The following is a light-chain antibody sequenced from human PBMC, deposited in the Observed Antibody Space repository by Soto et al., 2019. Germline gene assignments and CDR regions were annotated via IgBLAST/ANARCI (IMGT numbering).Light chain of an antibody. Sequence: DTQMTQSPSTLSASVGDRVTITCRASQSISSWLAWYQQKPGKAPKLLIYDVSTLESGVPSRFSGSGSGTEFTLTASSLQPDDFATYYCQQYNSYPLTFGGGTKVEIK. CDR3: QQYNSYPLT. CDR1: QSISSW. J-gene: IGKJ4*01. V-gene: IGKV1-5*01. CDR2: DVS.